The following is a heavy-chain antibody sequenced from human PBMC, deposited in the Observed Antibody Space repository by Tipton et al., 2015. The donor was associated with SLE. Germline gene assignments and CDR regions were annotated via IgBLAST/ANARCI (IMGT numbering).Heavy chain of an antibody. Sequence: SLRLSCAASGFTFSSYAMSWVRQAPGKGLEWLANINPDGSATYYVDSLKGRFTISRDNAKNSLYLEINSLRAEDTAVYYCARDPDYGDPGPFFDYWGQGTLATVSS. D-gene: IGHD4/OR15-4a*01. CDR2: INPDGSAT. CDR3: ARDPDYGDPGPFFDY. CDR1: GFTFSSYA. V-gene: IGHV3-7*01. J-gene: IGHJ4*02.